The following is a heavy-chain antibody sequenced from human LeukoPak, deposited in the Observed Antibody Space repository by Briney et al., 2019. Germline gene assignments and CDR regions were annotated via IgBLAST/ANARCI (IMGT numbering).Heavy chain of an antibody. D-gene: IGHD3-16*01. Sequence: SEALSLTRTVSSGSINSYYWGWVRQPAGRGLEWIGRIYTTGKTDYNPSLKSRLTMSVDTSKRQFPLNLMSVTAADTAIYFCARHGYTASHYFLDFWSQGTLVTVSS. CDR2: IYTTGKT. J-gene: IGHJ4*02. CDR1: SGSINSYY. CDR3: ARHGYTASHYFLDF. V-gene: IGHV4-4*07.